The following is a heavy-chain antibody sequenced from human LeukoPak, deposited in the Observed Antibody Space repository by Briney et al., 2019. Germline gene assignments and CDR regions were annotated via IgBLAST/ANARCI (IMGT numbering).Heavy chain of an antibody. V-gene: IGHV4-4*09. CDR3: ARHDAGIAARPFDN. D-gene: IGHD6-6*01. Sequence: PSETLSLTCTVSGGSISTYYWSWIRRPPGKGLEWIAYIHASGPTNYNPSLKSRITISVDTSKNQFSLKLSSVTAADTAVYYSARHDAGIAARPFDNWGQGTLVSVSS. CDR1: GGSISTYY. CDR2: IHASGPT. J-gene: IGHJ4*02.